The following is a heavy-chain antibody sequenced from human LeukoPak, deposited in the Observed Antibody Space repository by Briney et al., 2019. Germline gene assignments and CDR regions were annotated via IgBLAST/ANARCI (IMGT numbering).Heavy chain of an antibody. D-gene: IGHD2-2*01. CDR2: IYYSGST. CDR1: GGSISSGGHY. Sequence: SETLSLTCTVSGGSISSGGHYWSWIRQHPGKGLEWIGYIYYSGSTYYNPSLKSRITISVDTSKNQFSLKLSSVTAADTAVYYCARGFAGSSTSYAYPFGYWGQGTLVTVSS. CDR3: ARGFAGSSTSYAYPFGY. J-gene: IGHJ4*02. V-gene: IGHV4-31*03.